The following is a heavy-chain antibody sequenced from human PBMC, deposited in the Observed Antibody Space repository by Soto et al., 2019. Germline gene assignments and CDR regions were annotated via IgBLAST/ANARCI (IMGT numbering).Heavy chain of an antibody. V-gene: IGHV1-58*01. CDR2: VVVNSGST. D-gene: IGHD2-2*01. CDR1: GFTFTRSA. Sequence: SVKVSCKASGFTFTRSAVQWVRQARGQRLEWIGWVVVNSGSTNYAQKFQDRVTITRDMSTSTSYMELTSLGSEDTAVYYCATESPVLPFTAGAYYYYNGMDVWGQGTTVTVSS. J-gene: IGHJ6*02. CDR3: ATESPVLPFTAGAYYYYNGMDV.